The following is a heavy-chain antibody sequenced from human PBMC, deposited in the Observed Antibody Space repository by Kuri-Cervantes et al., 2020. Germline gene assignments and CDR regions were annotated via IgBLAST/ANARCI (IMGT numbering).Heavy chain of an antibody. D-gene: IGHD1-14*01. J-gene: IGHJ4*02. Sequence: ESLKISCTVSGYSISSGYYWGWIRQPPGKGLEWIGSIYHSGSTYYNPSLKSRVTISVDTSKNQFSLKLSSVTAADTAVYYCARETTGLADYWGQGTLVTVSS. CDR1: GYSISSGYY. CDR2: IYHSGST. CDR3: ARETTGLADY. V-gene: IGHV4-38-2*02.